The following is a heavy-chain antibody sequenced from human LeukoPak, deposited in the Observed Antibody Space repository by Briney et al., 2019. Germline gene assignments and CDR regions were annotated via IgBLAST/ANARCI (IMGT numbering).Heavy chain of an antibody. CDR3: ARWGNDYSQFDS. V-gene: IGHV3-23*01. Sequence: GGSLRLSCAASGFTFSTYAMSWVRQAPGKGLEWVSVVSGSGDNTNYADSVKGRFTISRDNSKNTLFLQMNSLRTEDTAVYFCARWGNDYSQFDSWGQGTLVTVS. D-gene: IGHD4-11*01. CDR1: GFTFSTYA. J-gene: IGHJ4*02. CDR2: VSGSGDNT.